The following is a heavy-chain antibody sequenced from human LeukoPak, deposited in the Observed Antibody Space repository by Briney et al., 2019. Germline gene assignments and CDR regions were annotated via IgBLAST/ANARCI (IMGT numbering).Heavy chain of an antibody. CDR1: GYTFTTYD. Sequence: ASVKVSCKASGYTFTTYDTNWARQATGQGLEWMGWMNPNSGNTGYAQKFQGRVTMTRNTSISTAYMELSSLRSEDTAVYYCARGPNKSDGGNSGSAWFDPWGQGTPVTVSS. CDR2: MNPNSGNT. V-gene: IGHV1-8*01. J-gene: IGHJ5*02. CDR3: ARGPNKSDGGNSGSAWFDP. D-gene: IGHD4-23*01.